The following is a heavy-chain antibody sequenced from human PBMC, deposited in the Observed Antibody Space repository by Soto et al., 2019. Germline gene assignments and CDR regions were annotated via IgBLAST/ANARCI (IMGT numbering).Heavy chain of an antibody. D-gene: IGHD6-6*01. J-gene: IGHJ4*02. CDR2: ISGSGGSK. V-gene: IGHV3-23*01. Sequence: GGSLRLSCAASGFTFSSYAMSWVRQLPGKGLEWVSSISGSGGSKDHADPVKGRFTVSRDNSKNTLYLEMNSLKVEDTAVYYCAKFPVYYSTSTSGARYFDYWGQGTQVTAPQ. CDR3: AKFPVYYSTSTSGARYFDY. CDR1: GFTFSSYA.